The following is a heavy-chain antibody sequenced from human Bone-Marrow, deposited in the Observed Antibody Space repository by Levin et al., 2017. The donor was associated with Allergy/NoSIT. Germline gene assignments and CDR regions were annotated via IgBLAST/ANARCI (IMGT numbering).Heavy chain of an antibody. V-gene: IGHV3-23*01. D-gene: IGHD3-22*01. CDR1: GFTFSGYT. Sequence: GESLKISCSASGFTFSGYTMSWVRQAPGKGLEWVSAISGRGDSTFYRDSVKGQFTISRDNSRNTLYLQMNSLRAEDTAVYYCARDENDRSGYYWDYWGQGTLVTVSS. CDR2: ISGRGDST. J-gene: IGHJ4*02. CDR3: ARDENDRSGYYWDY.